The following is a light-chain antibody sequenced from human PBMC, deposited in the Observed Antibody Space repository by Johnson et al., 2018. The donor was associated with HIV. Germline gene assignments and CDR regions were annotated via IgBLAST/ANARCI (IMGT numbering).Light chain of an antibody. V-gene: IGLV1-51*01. CDR2: GNN. CDR3: GTWDSSMSAA. CDR1: SSNIGNNY. J-gene: IGLJ1*01. Sequence: QSLLTQPPSVSAAPGQKVTISCSGSSSNIGNNYVSWYQQFPGTAPKLLIYGNNKRPSGIPDRFSGSKFGTSATLGITGLQTGDEANYYCGTWDSSMSAAFRSETQVTVL.